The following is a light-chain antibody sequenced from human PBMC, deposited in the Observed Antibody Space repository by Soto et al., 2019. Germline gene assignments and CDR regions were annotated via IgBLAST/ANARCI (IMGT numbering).Light chain of an antibody. CDR2: GAS. CDR3: QQYGSSPPT. CDR1: QSVSSSY. V-gene: IGKV3-20*01. Sequence: EIVLTQSPGTLSLSPGERATLSCRASQSVSSSYLAWYQQKPGQAPRLLIYGASSMATGIADRFIGSGSGTDFTLPISRLEPEDFAVYYCQQYGSSPPTFGQGTKVEIK. J-gene: IGKJ1*01.